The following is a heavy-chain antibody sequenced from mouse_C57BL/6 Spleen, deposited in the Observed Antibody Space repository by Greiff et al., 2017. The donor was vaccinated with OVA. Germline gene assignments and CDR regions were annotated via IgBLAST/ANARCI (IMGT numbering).Heavy chain of an antibody. CDR1: GFSLTSYG. D-gene: IGHD2-2*01. CDR3: APGLRRGDYAMDY. CDR2: IWSGGST. J-gene: IGHJ4*01. V-gene: IGHV2-2*01. Sequence: VKLQESGPGLVQPSQSLSITCTVSGFSLTSYGVHWVRQSPGKGLEWLGVIWSGGSTDYNAAFISRLSISKDNSKSQVFFKMNSLQADDTAIYYCAPGLRRGDYAMDYWGQGTSVTVSS.